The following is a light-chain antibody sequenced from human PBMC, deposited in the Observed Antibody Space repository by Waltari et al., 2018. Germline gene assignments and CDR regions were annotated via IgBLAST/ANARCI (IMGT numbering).Light chain of an antibody. CDR2: LDS. J-gene: IGLJ2*01. Sequence: SYVLTQPPSVSVAPGKTASITWGGNNIGAKSVNWDQQNPGQALILLIYLDSDRPSGIPDRFSGSNSGHTATLTISRVEAGDEAAYYCQVWDTSADHLVVFGGGTNLTVV. V-gene: IGLV3-21*04. CDR3: QVWDTSADHLVV. CDR1: NIGAKS.